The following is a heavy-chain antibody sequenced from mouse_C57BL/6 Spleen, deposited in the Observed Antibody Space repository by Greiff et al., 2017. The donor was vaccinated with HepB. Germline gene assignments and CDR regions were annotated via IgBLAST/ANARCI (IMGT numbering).Heavy chain of an antibody. CDR1: GYTFTDYY. Sequence: EVQLQQSGPELVKPGASVKISCKASGYTFTDYYMNWVKQSPGQGLEWIGDINPNNGGTNYNQKFKGKATLTVDKSSSTAYMELRSLTSEDSAVYYCARNSYGSSWGAMDYWGQGTSVTVSS. CDR2: INPNNGGT. J-gene: IGHJ4*01. D-gene: IGHD1-1*01. CDR3: ARNSYGSSWGAMDY. V-gene: IGHV1-26*01.